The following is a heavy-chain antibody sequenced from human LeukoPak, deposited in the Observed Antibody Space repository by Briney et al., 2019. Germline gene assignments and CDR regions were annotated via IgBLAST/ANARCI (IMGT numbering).Heavy chain of an antibody. CDR3: ARDWSEFRSFIFH. D-gene: IGHD1-26*01. J-gene: IGHJ1*01. Sequence: SVKVSCKASGGTFSSYAINWVRQAPGQGLEWMGGITPMFGTAKYAQKFQGRVTITADESTSTAYMELSSLRSEDTAVYYCARDWSEFRSFIFHWGKGTLVTVPS. CDR1: GGTFSSYA. CDR2: ITPMFGTA. V-gene: IGHV1-69*01.